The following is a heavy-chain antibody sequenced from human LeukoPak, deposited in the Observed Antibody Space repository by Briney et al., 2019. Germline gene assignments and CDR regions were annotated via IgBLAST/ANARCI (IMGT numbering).Heavy chain of an antibody. V-gene: IGHV3-7*01. D-gene: IGHD6-19*01. CDR2: IKQDGSEK. J-gene: IGHJ4*02. CDR3: ARSSGWYQGYFDY. Sequence: GGSLRLSCTASVFTFDTYWMTWVRQAPGKGLEWVANIKQDGSEKYYVDSVKGRFTISRDNAKNSLYLQMDSLRAEDTAVYYCARSSGWYQGYFDYWGQGTLVTVSS. CDR1: VFTFDTYW.